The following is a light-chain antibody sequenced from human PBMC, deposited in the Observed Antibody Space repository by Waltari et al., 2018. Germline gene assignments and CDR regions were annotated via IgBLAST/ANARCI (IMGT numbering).Light chain of an antibody. V-gene: IGKV1-5*01. CDR2: DAS. J-gene: IGKJ4*01. Sequence: DFQMTQSPSTLAASVGDRVPFACRASNSIDYWLAWYQQKPGKAPKLLIYDASNLDSGVPSRFSGSGSGTEFALTISSLQPDDFATYYCQQYRDYPLTFGGGTNLEIK. CDR3: QQYRDYPLT. CDR1: NSIDYW.